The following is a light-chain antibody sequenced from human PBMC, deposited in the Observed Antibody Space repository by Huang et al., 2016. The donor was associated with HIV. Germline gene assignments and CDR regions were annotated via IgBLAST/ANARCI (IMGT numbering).Light chain of an antibody. J-gene: IGKJ3*01. CDR3: QQYFSIPFT. V-gene: IGKV1-NL1*01. Sequence: DIQMTQSPSSLSASIGDSVTITCRASQDISSSVAWYQQTSGKPPKLLLYVASRLASGVPTRFSGSGSGTDYTLTITSLQHEDFATYYCQQYFSIPFTFGPGTKVDMK. CDR2: VAS. CDR1: QDISSS.